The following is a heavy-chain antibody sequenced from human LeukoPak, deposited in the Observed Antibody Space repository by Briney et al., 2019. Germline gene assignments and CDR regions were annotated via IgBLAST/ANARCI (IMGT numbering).Heavy chain of an antibody. CDR2: ISGSGGST. D-gene: IGHD3-3*01. CDR1: GFTFSSHA. V-gene: IGHV3-23*01. J-gene: IGHJ4*02. CDR3: ANPSNYDFWSGHPHFDY. Sequence: GGSLRLSCTPSGFTFSSHAMSWVRQAPGKGLEWVSAISGSGGSTYYADSVKGRFTISRDNSKNTLYLQMNSLRAEDTAVYYCANPSNYDFWSGHPHFDYWGQGTLVTVSS.